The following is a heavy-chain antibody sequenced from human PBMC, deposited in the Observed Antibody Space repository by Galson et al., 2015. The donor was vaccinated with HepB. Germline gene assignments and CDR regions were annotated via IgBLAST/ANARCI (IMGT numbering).Heavy chain of an antibody. CDR2: INHSGST. V-gene: IGHV4-34*01. Sequence: TLSLTCAVYGGSFSGYYWSWIRQPPGKGLEWIGEINHSGSTNYNPSLKSRVTISVDTSKNQFSLKLSSVTAADTAVYYCARAVAGTSLVYWGQGTLVTVSS. CDR1: GGSFSGYY. D-gene: IGHD6-19*01. CDR3: ARAVAGTSLVY. J-gene: IGHJ4*02.